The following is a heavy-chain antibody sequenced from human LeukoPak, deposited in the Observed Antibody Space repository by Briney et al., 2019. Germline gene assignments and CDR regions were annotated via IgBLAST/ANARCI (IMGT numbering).Heavy chain of an antibody. CDR3: ARRTTVTTRGSFDY. CDR1: GGSISSSNW. V-gene: IGHV4-4*02. D-gene: IGHD4-17*01. J-gene: IGHJ4*02. Sequence: PSETLSLTCAVSGGSISSSNWWSWVRQPPGKGLEWIGEIYHSGSTNYNPSLKSRVTISVDKSKNQFSLKLSSVTAADTAVYYCARRTTVTTRGSFDYWGQGTLVTVSS. CDR2: IYHSGST.